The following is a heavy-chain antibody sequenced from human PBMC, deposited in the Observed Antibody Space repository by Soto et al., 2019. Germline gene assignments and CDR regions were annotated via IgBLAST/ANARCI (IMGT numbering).Heavy chain of an antibody. CDR2: SNGDGSTT. V-gene: IGHV3-74*01. Sequence: GGSLTLSCAASGFTFSRYWMHWVRQAPGKGLLWVSRSNGDGSTTAYADSVEGRFTIARDNADNTLYLQMNSLRAEDTAVYYCARAEDSGILTGFFDYWGQGSLVTVSS. CDR3: ARAEDSGILTGFFDY. D-gene: IGHD3-9*01. CDR1: GFTFSRYW. J-gene: IGHJ4*02.